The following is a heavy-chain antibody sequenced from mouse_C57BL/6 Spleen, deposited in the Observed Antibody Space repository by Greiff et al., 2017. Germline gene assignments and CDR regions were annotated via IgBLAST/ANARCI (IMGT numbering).Heavy chain of an antibody. Sequence: EVKLQESGPGLVKPSQSLSLTCSVTGYSITSGYYWNWIRQFPGNKLEWMGYISYDGSNNYNPSLKNRISITRDTSKNQFFLKLNSVTTEDTATXYCARGYYGSSYVTFDYWGQGTTLTVSS. CDR1: GYSITSGYY. J-gene: IGHJ2*01. D-gene: IGHD1-1*01. CDR2: ISYDGSN. CDR3: ARGYYGSSYVTFDY. V-gene: IGHV3-6*01.